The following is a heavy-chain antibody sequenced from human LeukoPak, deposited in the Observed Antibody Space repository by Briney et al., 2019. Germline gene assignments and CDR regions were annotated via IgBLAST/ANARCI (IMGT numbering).Heavy chain of an antibody. CDR2: IYYSGST. CDR3: ARAEPWSSGWYETRGPFDY. V-gene: IGHV4-39*06. CDR1: GGSISSSSYY. J-gene: IGHJ4*02. Sequence: SETLSLTCPVSGGSISSSSYYWGWIRQPPGKGLEWIGSIYYSGSTYYNPSLKSRVTISVDTSKNQFPLKLSSVTAADTAVYYCARAEPWSSGWYETRGPFDYWGQGTLVTVSS. D-gene: IGHD6-19*01.